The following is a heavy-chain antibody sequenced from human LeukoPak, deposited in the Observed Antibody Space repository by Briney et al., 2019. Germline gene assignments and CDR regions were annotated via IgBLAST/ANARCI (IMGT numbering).Heavy chain of an antibody. CDR1: GDSISSSKKY. CDR3: ARGGYYGSGNDFRFDP. J-gene: IGHJ5*02. D-gene: IGHD3-10*01. CDR2: IYYSGNT. V-gene: IGHV4-39*07. Sequence: SETLSLTCTVSGDSISSSKKYWGWVRQPPGKGLEWIGSIYYSGNTYYNPSLKSRVTISVETSKNQFSLKLKSVTAADTAVYYCARGGYYGSGNDFRFDPWGQGTLVTVSS.